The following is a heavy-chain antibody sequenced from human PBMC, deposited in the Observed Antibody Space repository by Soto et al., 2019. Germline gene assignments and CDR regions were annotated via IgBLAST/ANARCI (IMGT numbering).Heavy chain of an antibody. V-gene: IGHV2-5*02. Sequence: QITLNESGPTPVKPRQTLTLTCTFSGFSLTTSGAGVGWIRQSPGKAPEWLALIYWDDDKRYSPSLKSRLTITTDTSKNQVVLTMADLDPADTATYYCAHRVLRAVFGLVTTTAIYFDFWGQGTPVAVSS. D-gene: IGHD3-3*01. J-gene: IGHJ4*02. CDR2: IYWDDDK. CDR3: AHRVLRAVFGLVTTTAIYFDF. CDR1: GFSLTTSGAG.